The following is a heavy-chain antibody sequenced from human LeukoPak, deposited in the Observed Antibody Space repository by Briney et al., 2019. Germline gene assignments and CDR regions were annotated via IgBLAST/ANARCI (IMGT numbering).Heavy chain of an antibody. V-gene: IGHV3-53*01. CDR1: GFTVSTNY. D-gene: IGHD2-2*02. Sequence: GGSLRLSCAASGFTVSTNYMSWVRQAPGKGLEWVSVIYTGGSTHYADSVKGRFTISRDNSKNTLYLQMNSLRAEDTAVYYCARGWGLGYCSSSSCYNDYWGQGTLVTVSS. CDR3: ARGWGLGYCSSSSCYNDY. J-gene: IGHJ4*02. CDR2: IYTGGST.